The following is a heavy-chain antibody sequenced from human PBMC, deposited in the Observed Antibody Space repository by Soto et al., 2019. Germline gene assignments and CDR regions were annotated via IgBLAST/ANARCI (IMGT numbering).Heavy chain of an antibody. CDR2: IYWDDDK. J-gene: IGHJ3*01. CDR1: GFSLTASGVG. Sequence: QITLKESGPPLVKPTQTLTLTCTFSGFSLTASGVGVSWIRQPPEKALEWLALIYWDDDKRYSPSLKSRLTISKDTSKNQVVLTMTNMDPVVTATYYCAHIMISCGGIMRKDAFDVWGQRTLVTVSS. V-gene: IGHV2-5*02. D-gene: IGHD3-16*01. CDR3: AHIMISCGGIMRKDAFDV.